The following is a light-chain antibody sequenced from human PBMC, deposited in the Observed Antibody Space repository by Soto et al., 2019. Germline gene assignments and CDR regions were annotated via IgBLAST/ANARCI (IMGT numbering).Light chain of an antibody. CDR3: AAWDDTLNGPL. V-gene: IGLV1-44*01. J-gene: IGLJ2*01. CDR1: KSNVGRNA. Sequence: QPVLTQPPSASGTPGQSVTISCSGSKSNVGRNAVSWYQQVPGMAPKLLVFATNKRPSGVPVRFSGSASGASASLAISGLQSEDAADYYCAAWDDTLNGPLFGGGTKLTVL. CDR2: ATN.